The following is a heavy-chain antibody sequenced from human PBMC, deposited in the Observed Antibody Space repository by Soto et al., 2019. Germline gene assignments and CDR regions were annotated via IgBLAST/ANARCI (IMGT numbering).Heavy chain of an antibody. CDR1: GFTFSSYW. J-gene: IGHJ6*03. CDR3: ARVVVVIALNYYYMDV. V-gene: IGHV3-7*04. CDR2: IKQDGSEK. Sequence: EVQLVESGGGLVQPGGSLRLSCVASGFTFSSYWMSWVRQAPGKGLEWVANIKQDGSEKYYVDSVKGRFTISRDNAKNSLYLQMNSLRAEDTAVYYCARVVVVIALNYYYMDVWGKGTTVTVSS. D-gene: IGHD2-15*01.